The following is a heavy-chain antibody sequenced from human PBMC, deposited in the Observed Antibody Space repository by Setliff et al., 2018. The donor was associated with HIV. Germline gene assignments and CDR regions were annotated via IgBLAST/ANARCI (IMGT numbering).Heavy chain of an antibody. J-gene: IGHJ4*02. CDR2: IYHTSGST. CDR3: ARVLSNGWSGGVDY. CDR1: GGSISSFNW. V-gene: IGHV4-4*02. D-gene: IGHD6-19*01. Sequence: SETLSLTCDVSGGSISSFNWWSWVRQSPGKGLEWIGEIYHTSGSTNYNPSLKIRVTISVDTSKNQFSLKLYSVTAADTAVYYCARVLSNGWSGGVDYWGQGTLVTVSS.